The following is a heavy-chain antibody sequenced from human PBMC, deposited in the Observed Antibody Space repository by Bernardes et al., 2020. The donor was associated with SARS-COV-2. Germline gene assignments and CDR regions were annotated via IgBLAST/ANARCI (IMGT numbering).Heavy chain of an antibody. Sequence: GWSLRLSCAASGFKFSSYVMSWVRQIPGKGLDWVSSMSASTGATYYADSVKGRFTISRDNSQNTLYLQMNSLRAEDTAVYYCARESTSITIFGVVIRSGMDVWGQGTTVTVSS. D-gene: IGHD3-3*01. CDR2: MSASTGAT. J-gene: IGHJ6*02. CDR3: ARESTSITIFGVVIRSGMDV. V-gene: IGHV3-23*01. CDR1: GFKFSSYV.